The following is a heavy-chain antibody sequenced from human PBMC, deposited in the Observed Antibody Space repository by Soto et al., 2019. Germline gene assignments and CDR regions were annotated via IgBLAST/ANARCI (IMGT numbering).Heavy chain of an antibody. CDR3: ARDGGYDILTGYFDC. V-gene: IGHV1-3*01. CDR2: INAGTGDT. D-gene: IGHD3-9*01. J-gene: IGHJ4*02. CDR1: GYTFTSYS. Sequence: QVQLVQSGAEVEKPWASVKVSCKASGYTFTSYSIHWVRQAPGQRLEWMGWINAGTGDTKYSERYQGRVTITRDTSAKSAYMELRGLRFEDTAVYYCARDGGYDILTGYFDCWGQGTLLTVSS.